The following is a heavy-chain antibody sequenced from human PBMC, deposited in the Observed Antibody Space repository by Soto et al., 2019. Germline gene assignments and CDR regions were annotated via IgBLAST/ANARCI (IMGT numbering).Heavy chain of an antibody. CDR2: IYYRGST. Sequence: KTSETLSLTCTVSGGSISSHYWSWVRQAPGKGLEWIGHIYYRGSTTYNPSLRSRSTISVDTSNNQFSLKLNSVTTADTAVYYCARDGREASGMDVWGQGTKVTVS. CDR3: ARDGREASGMDV. J-gene: IGHJ6*02. D-gene: IGHD1-26*01. CDR1: GGSISSHY. V-gene: IGHV4-59*11.